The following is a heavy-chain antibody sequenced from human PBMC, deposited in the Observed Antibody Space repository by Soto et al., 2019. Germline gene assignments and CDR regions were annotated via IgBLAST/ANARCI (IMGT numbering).Heavy chain of an antibody. CDR3: AKSYSSNWNDYFDY. CDR2: ISGSDGST. V-gene: IGHV3-23*01. J-gene: IGHJ4*02. CDR1: GFTFSTYA. D-gene: IGHD6-13*01. Sequence: GGSLRLSCAASGFTFSTYAMSWVRQAPGKGLEWVSAISGSDGSTYYADSVKGRFTISRDNSKNTLYLQMNSLRAEDTALYFCAKSYSSNWNDYFDYWGQGTLVTVSS.